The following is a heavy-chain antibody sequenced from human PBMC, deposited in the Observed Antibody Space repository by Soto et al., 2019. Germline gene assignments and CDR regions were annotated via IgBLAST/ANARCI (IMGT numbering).Heavy chain of an antibody. V-gene: IGHV1-69*13. D-gene: IGHD6-13*01. J-gene: IGHJ3*02. Sequence: SVKVSCKASGGTLRSYAISWVRQSTRQALEWMGGIIPIFGTANYAQKFQGRVTITADESTSTAYMELSSLRSEDTAVYYCASTDAREQQPRSNDAFDIWGQGTRVTVSS. CDR3: ASTDAREQQPRSNDAFDI. CDR2: IIPIFGTA. CDR1: GGTLRSYA.